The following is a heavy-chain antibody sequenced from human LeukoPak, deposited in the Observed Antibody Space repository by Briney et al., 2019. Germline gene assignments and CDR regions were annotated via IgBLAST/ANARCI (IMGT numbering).Heavy chain of an antibody. J-gene: IGHJ5*02. CDR1: GYTFTGYY. V-gene: IGHV1-2*02. CDR2: INPNSGGT. D-gene: IGHD6-13*01. Sequence: ASVKVSCKASGYTFTGYYIHWVRQAPGQGLEWMGWINPNSGGTNYAQKFQGRVTMTRDTSISTAYMELSRLRSDDTAVCYCARTVFGSSSSWGQGTLVTVSS. CDR3: ARTVFGSSSS.